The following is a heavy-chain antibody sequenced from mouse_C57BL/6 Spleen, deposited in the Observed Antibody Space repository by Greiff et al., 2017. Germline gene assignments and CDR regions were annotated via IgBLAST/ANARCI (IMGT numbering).Heavy chain of an antibody. Sequence: VQVVESGPELVKPGASVKISCKASGYAFSSSWMNWVKQRPGKGLEWIGRIYPGDGDTNYNGKFKGKATLTADKSSSTAYMQLSSLTSEDSAVYFCARLYIAYYAMDYWGQGTSVTVSS. V-gene: IGHV1-82*01. CDR1: GYAFSSSW. D-gene: IGHD1-3*01. CDR2: IYPGDGDT. J-gene: IGHJ4*01. CDR3: ARLYIAYYAMDY.